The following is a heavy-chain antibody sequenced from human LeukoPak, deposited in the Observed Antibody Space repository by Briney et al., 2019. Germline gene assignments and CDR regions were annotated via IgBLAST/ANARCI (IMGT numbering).Heavy chain of an antibody. Sequence: GGSLRLSCAASGFTFRDYGMHWVRQAPGKGLEWVAVISYDGSNKYYAESMKGRFTISRDNSKNTLYLQMYSLRAEDSAVYYCAKDYSNYDRFDYWGQGTLVTVSS. D-gene: IGHD4-11*01. CDR2: ISYDGSNK. J-gene: IGHJ4*02. V-gene: IGHV3-30*18. CDR3: AKDYSNYDRFDY. CDR1: GFTFRDYG.